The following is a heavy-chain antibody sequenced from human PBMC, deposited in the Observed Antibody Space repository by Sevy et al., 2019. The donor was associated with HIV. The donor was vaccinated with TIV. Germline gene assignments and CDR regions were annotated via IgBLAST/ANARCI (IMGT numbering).Heavy chain of an antibody. CDR2: ISYDGTYK. CDR3: ARVAVSYCTNYCYYRFDY. V-gene: IGHV3-30-3*01. J-gene: IGHJ4*02. Sequence: GGSLRLSCAVSGFSFSHYAFHWVRQAPGKGLEWVSLISYDGTYKYYADSVKGRFTISRDNSKNTLYLQMNSLRSNDTAVYYCARVAVSYCTNYCYYRFDYWGPGALVTVSS. CDR1: GFSFSHYA. D-gene: IGHD2-8*01.